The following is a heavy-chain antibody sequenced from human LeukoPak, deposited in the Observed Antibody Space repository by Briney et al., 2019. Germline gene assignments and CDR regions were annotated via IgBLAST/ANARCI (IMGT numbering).Heavy chain of an antibody. J-gene: IGHJ6*03. Sequence: SETLSLTCTVSGASISNYYWSWIRQPPGKGLEWIGYIYYSGSTNYNPSLKSRVTISVDTSKNQFSLKLSSVTAADTAVYYCARNRISAAGGYYYYMDVWGKGTTVTVSS. CDR1: GASISNYY. CDR2: IYYSGST. V-gene: IGHV4-59*01. CDR3: ARNRISAAGGYYYYMDV. D-gene: IGHD6-13*01.